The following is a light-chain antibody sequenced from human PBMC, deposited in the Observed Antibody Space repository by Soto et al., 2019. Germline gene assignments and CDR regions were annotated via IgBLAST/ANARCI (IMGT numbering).Light chain of an antibody. CDR2: DAS. Sequence: DIQTAQSPSTLSASVGGRVTITCRASQSIRRRLAWYQQKPGKAPNLLIYDASSLESGVPSRFSGGGSGTEFTLTISSLQPEDFATYYCQQYNTYPWTFGQGTKVELK. CDR1: QSIRRR. CDR3: QQYNTYPWT. V-gene: IGKV1-5*01. J-gene: IGKJ1*01.